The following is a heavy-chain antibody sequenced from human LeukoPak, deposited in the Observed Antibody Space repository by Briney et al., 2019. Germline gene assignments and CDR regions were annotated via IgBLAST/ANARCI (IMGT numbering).Heavy chain of an antibody. Sequence: GGSLRLSCAASGFTFSSYGIHWVRQAPGKGLEWVAFIRYDGSNKYYADSVKGRFTISRDNSKNTLYLQMNSLRAEDTAVYCCAKGRDDGRLDAFDIWGQGTMVTVSS. CDR3: AKGRDDGRLDAFDI. CDR1: GFTFSSYG. D-gene: IGHD1-1*01. CDR2: IRYDGSNK. V-gene: IGHV3-30*02. J-gene: IGHJ3*02.